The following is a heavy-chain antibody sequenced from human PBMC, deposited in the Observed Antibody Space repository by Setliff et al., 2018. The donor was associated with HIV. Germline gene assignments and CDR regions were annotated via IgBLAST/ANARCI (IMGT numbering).Heavy chain of an antibody. V-gene: IGHV1-69*13. D-gene: IGHD5-18*01. CDR3: VGLGYSFSYRWWFDP. CDR1: GGTFSSYA. CDR2: IIPIFGPT. Sequence: SVKVSCKGSGGTFSSYAISWVRQAPGQGLEWMGGIIPIFGPTNYAQKFQGRLTITADESTSTAYVELSSLRSEDTAVYYCVGLGYSFSYRWWFDPWGQGTLVTAPQ. J-gene: IGHJ5*02.